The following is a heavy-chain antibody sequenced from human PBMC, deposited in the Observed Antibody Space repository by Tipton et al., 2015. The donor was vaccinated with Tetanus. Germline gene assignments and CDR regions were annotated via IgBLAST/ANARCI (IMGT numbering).Heavy chain of an antibody. CDR2: VNQSGST. CDR1: DGSFNAYY. V-gene: IGHV4-34*01. D-gene: IGHD3-3*01. Sequence: TLSLTCAVPDGSFNAYYWSWIRQTPGKGLEWIGEVNQSGSTKYNPSFNSRAAISVDTSKSQFSLRVRSVTAADTAVYYCARGRTMSGVVAPFDLWGQGTQVTVSS. J-gene: IGHJ4*02. CDR3: ARGRTMSGVVAPFDL.